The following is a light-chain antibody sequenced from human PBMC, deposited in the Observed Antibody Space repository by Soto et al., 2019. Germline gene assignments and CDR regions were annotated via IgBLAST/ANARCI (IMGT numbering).Light chain of an antibody. CDR1: QSVSSSY. J-gene: IGKJ1*01. Sequence: EIVLTQSPGTLSLSPGERATLSCRASQSVSSSYLAWYQQKPGQAPRLLMYGASSRATGIPDRFSGSGSGTDFRLTISRLETEDFAVYYCHQYGGSPTWTFGQGTKVENK. CDR3: HQYGGSPTWT. V-gene: IGKV3-20*01. CDR2: GAS.